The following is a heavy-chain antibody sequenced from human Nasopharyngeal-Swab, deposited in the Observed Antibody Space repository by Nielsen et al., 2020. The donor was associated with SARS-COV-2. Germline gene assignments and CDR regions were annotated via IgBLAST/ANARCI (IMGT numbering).Heavy chain of an antibody. CDR1: GGSISSGSYY. D-gene: IGHD6-19*01. J-gene: IGHJ4*02. Sequence: SETLSLTCTVSGGSISSGSYYWSWIRQPAGKGLEWIGRIYTSGSTNYNPSLKSRVTISVDTSKNQFSLKLSSVTAADTAVYYCAREAYSSGWYGGDYFDYWGQGTLVTVSS. CDR3: AREAYSSGWYGGDYFDY. V-gene: IGHV4-61*02. CDR2: IYTSGST.